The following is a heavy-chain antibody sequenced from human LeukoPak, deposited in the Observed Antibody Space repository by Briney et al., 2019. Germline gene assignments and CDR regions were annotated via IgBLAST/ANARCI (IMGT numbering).Heavy chain of an antibody. CDR2: IYSGDST. CDR1: GFTVSSNY. J-gene: IGHJ4*02. V-gene: IGHV3-53*05. CDR3: ARGTGDY. Sequence: GGSLRLSCAASGFTVSSNYMCWVRQAPGKGLVGVSVIYSGDSTYCADSVKGRFTISRDYSKNTLYLQMNTRIAEDTAVYYCARGTGDYCGQGTLGTVSS. D-gene: IGHD1-14*01.